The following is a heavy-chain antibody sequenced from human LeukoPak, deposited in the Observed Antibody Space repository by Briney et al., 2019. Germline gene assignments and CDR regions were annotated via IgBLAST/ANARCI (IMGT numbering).Heavy chain of an antibody. CDR2: ISAYNGNT. CDR3: ARAYYDFWSGLLGPPDY. V-gene: IGHV1-18*01. D-gene: IGHD3-3*01. CDR1: GYTFTSYG. J-gene: IGHJ4*02. Sequence: ASVKVSXKASGYTFTSYGISWVRQAPGQGLEWMGWISAYNGNTNYAQKLQGRVTMTTDTSTSTAYMELRSLRSDDTAVYYCARAYYDFWSGLLGPPDYWGQGTLVTVSS.